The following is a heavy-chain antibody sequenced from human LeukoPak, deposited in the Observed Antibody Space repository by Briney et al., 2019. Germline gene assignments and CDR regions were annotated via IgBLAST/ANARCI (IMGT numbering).Heavy chain of an antibody. CDR3: ARRRYSSSFYYYYYMDV. CDR2: MNPNSGNT. Sequence: GASVKVSCKASGYTFTSYDINWVRQATGQGLEWMGWMNPNSGNTGYAQKFQGRVTMTRNTSTSTAYMELSSLRSEDTAVYYCARRRYSSSFYYYYYMDVWGKGTTVTVSS. CDR1: GYTFTSYD. D-gene: IGHD6-6*01. J-gene: IGHJ6*03. V-gene: IGHV1-8*01.